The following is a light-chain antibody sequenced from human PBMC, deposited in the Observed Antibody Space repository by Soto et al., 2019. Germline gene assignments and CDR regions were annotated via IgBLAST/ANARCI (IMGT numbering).Light chain of an antibody. V-gene: IGKV1-33*01. CDR1: QGITKS. J-gene: IGKJ3*01. CDR2: DAS. Sequence: DIQMTQSPSSLSASVGDRVTITCQASQGITKSLNWYQQKPGKAPKLLIYDASILETGVPSRFTGSASGTDFTFTISGLQPEDLATYYCQQHDDLPHTFGPGTKVNIK. CDR3: QQHDDLPHT.